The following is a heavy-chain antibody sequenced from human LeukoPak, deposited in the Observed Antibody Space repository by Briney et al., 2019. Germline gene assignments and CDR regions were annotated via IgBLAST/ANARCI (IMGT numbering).Heavy chain of an antibody. CDR1: GFTFSSYW. CDR3: ARGGHYGAFDI. V-gene: IGHV3-74*01. CDR2: INTDGSST. J-gene: IGHJ3*02. Sequence: GGSLRLSCAASGFTFSSYWMHWVRQAPGKGLVWVSRINTDGSSTSYADSVKGRFTISRDNAKNTLYLQMNSLRAEDTAVYYCARGGHYGAFDIWGQGTMVTVSS. D-gene: IGHD3-16*01.